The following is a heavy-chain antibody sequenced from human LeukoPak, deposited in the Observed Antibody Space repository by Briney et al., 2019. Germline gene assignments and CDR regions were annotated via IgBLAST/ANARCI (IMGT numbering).Heavy chain of an antibody. Sequence: SETLSLTCTVSGASISTYYWSWIRQPAGKGLEWIGYIYYSGSTNYNPSLKSRVTISVDTSKNQFSLKLTSVTAADTAMYYCACGEEYIGGIFDYWGQGTLVTVSS. CDR1: GASISTYY. CDR2: IYYSGST. J-gene: IGHJ4*02. CDR3: ACGEEYIGGIFDY. V-gene: IGHV4-59*01. D-gene: IGHD6-6*01.